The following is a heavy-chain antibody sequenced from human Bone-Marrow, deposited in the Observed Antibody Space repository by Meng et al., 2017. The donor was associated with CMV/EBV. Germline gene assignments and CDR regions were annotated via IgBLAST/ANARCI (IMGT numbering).Heavy chain of an antibody. CDR1: GYTFTTYG. CDR3: ARDFSHGPYDGSGPAYYLDD. Sequence: ASVKVSCKASGYTFTTYGISWVRQAPGQGLEWMGGISGYNGNTKYGQKLQGRVIMTTDTSTSTAYMELRSLRSDDTAVYYCARDFSHGPYDGSGPAYYLDDWGQGTRVTVSS. D-gene: IGHD3-22*01. J-gene: IGHJ4*02. V-gene: IGHV1-18*01. CDR2: ISGYNGNT.